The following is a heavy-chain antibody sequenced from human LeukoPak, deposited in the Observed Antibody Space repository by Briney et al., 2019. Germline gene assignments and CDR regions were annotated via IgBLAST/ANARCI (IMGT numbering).Heavy chain of an antibody. CDR2: INHSGST. CDR3: ARDPYYYDSSGYYYWVGHGGPDY. Sequence: PSETLSLTCTVSGGSISSYYWSWIRQPPGKGLEWIGEINHSGSTNYNPSLKSRVTISVDTSKNQFSLKLSSVTAADTAVYYCARDPYYYDSSGYYYWVGHGGPDYWGQGTLVTVSS. J-gene: IGHJ4*02. V-gene: IGHV4-34*01. CDR1: GGSISSYY. D-gene: IGHD3-22*01.